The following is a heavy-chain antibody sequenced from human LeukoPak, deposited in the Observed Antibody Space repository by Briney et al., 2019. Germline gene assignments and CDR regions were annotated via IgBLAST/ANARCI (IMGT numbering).Heavy chain of an antibody. CDR2: IYPGDSDT. V-gene: IGHV5-51*01. J-gene: IGHJ3*02. CDR1: GYSFTSYW. CDR3: ARRVVVVPAAWGDAFDI. D-gene: IGHD2-2*01. Sequence: GESLKISCKGSGYSFTSYWIGWVRQMPGKGLEWMGIIYPGDSDTRYTPSFQGQVTISADKSISTAYLQWSSLKASDTAMYYCARRVVVVPAAWGDAFDIWGQGTMVTVSS.